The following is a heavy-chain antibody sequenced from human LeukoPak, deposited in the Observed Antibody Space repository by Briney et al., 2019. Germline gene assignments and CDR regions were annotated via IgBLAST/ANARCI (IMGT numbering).Heavy chain of an antibody. J-gene: IGHJ5*02. CDR2: ISNNGDST. CDR3: ARGKQLSHPNWFDP. Sequence: GSLRLSCAASGFTFSGYSMHWVRQAPGKGLEYVSGISNNGDSTYYANSVTGRFTISRDNSKNTLYLQMGSLKAEDMAVYYCARGKQLSHPNWFDPWGQGTLVTVSS. CDR1: GFTFSGYS. V-gene: IGHV3-64*01. D-gene: IGHD6-6*01.